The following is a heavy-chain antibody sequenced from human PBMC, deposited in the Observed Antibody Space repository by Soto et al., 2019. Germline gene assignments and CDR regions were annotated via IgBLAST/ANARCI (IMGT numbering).Heavy chain of an antibody. CDR2: ISYDGSSK. Sequence: QVQLVESGGGVVQPGRSLRLSCAASGFTFSSYAMHWVRQAPGKGLEWVAVISYDGSSKFYADSVKGRFTISRDNSKNTLCLQMNSLRTEDTAVYYCARRSSGYCLDLDYWGQGTLVTVSS. V-gene: IGHV3-30-3*01. D-gene: IGHD3-22*01. J-gene: IGHJ4*02. CDR3: ARRSSGYCLDLDY. CDR1: GFTFSSYA.